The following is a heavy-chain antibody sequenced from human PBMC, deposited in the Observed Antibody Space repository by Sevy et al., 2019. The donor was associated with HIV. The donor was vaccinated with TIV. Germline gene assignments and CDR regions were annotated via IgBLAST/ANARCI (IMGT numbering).Heavy chain of an antibody. CDR1: GFTFSSYA. D-gene: IGHD3-16*01. Sequence: GGSLRLSCAASGFTFSSYAMHWVRQAPGKGLEWVAVISYDGSNKYYADSVKGRFTISRDNSKNTLYLQMNSLRAEDTAVYYCARDAALYYDYVWGSSHVPSFAFDIWGQGTMVTVSS. V-gene: IGHV3-30-3*01. J-gene: IGHJ3*02. CDR3: ARDAALYYDYVWGSSHVPSFAFDI. CDR2: ISYDGSNK.